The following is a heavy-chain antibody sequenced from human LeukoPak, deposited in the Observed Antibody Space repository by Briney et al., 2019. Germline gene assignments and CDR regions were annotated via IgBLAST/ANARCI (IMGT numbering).Heavy chain of an antibody. CDR2: ISFDGRNK. CDR3: AKSNGGNSFDAFDV. Sequence: QPGRSLRLSCAASEFTFTSYDMHWVRQAPGKGLEWVAVISFDGRNKFYADSVKGRFTISRDNSKNTLYLHMNNLRAEDTAVYYCAKSNGGNSFDAFDVWGQGTMVTVSS. V-gene: IGHV3-30*18. D-gene: IGHD4-23*01. J-gene: IGHJ3*01. CDR1: EFTFTSYD.